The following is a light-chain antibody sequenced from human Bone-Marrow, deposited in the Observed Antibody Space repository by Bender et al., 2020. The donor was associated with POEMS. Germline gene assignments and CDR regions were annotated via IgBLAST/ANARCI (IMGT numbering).Light chain of an antibody. V-gene: IGLV1-44*01. Sequence: QSVLTQPPSASGTPGQRVTISCSGSSSNIGTNPVNWYQQLPGTAPKLLIYINNQRPSGVPDRFSGSKSGTSASLAISGLQSEDEADYYCAAWEDSLNGSVFGGGTKLTVL. CDR2: INN. CDR1: SSNIGTNP. J-gene: IGLJ3*02. CDR3: AAWEDSLNGSV.